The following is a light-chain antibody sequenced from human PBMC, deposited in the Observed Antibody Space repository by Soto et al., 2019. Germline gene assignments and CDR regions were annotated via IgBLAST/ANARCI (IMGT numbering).Light chain of an antibody. V-gene: IGKV1-5*03. CDR3: QHYNSYSEA. Sequence: SRSASAMSASVGDPRTFTSQASQSVSGWLAWYQQKPGKAPKLLIYKASTLKSGVPSRFSGSGSGTEFTLTISSLQPDDFATYYCQHYNSYSEAFGQGTKVDIK. CDR2: KAS. CDR1: QSVSGW. J-gene: IGKJ1*01.